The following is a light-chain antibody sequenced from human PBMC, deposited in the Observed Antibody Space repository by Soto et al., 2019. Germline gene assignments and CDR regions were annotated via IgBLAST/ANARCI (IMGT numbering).Light chain of an antibody. CDR2: SAS. CDR3: QQYNNWPPIT. J-gene: IGKJ5*01. CDR1: QSNSDT. V-gene: IGKV3-15*01. Sequence: EIVMTQSPATLSVSPGGRATLSFMASQSNSDTLAWYQQKPGQAPRLLIYSASRRATGFPGRFSGSGSGTEFTLTISSLQSEDFTVYYCQQYNNWPPITFGQGTRLEIK.